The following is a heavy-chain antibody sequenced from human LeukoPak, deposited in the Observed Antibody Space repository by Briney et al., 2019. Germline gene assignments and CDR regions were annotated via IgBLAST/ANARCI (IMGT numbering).Heavy chain of an antibody. V-gene: IGHV1-2*02. CDR3: ARRGLVAGIYDLVYGFDL. CDR2: INPNSGDT. CDR1: GYSFTGYY. D-gene: IGHD3/OR15-3a*01. Sequence: ASVKVSCKASGYSFTGYYMHWVRQAPGQGLEWMGWINPNSGDTNYAQKFQGRVTMTRDTSISTAYMELSRLRSDDTAVYYCARRGLVAGIYDLVYGFDLWGQGTMVTVSS. J-gene: IGHJ3*01.